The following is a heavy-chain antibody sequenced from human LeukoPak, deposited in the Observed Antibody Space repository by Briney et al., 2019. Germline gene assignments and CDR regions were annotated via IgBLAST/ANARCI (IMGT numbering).Heavy chain of an antibody. Sequence: SETLSLTCTVSGGSISSYYWSWIRQLPGKGLEWIGYIYYSGSTNYNPSLKSRVTISVDTSKNQFSLKLSSVTAADTAVYYCARVDTAMVRTESYYYGMDVWGQGTTVTVSS. CDR2: IYYSGST. CDR1: GGSISSYY. D-gene: IGHD5-18*01. V-gene: IGHV4-59*08. J-gene: IGHJ6*02. CDR3: ARVDTAMVRTESYYYGMDV.